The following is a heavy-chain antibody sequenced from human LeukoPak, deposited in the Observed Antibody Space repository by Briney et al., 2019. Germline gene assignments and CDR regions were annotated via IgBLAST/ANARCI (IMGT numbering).Heavy chain of an antibody. Sequence: SETLSLICTVSGGSISSYYWSWIRQPPGKGLEWIGYIYYSGSTNYNTSLKSRVTSSVDTSKKQFSLKLSSVTAADTAIYYCARVPDAFDIWGQGTMVTVSS. J-gene: IGHJ3*02. CDR3: ARVPDAFDI. CDR1: GGSISSYY. D-gene: IGHD2-2*01. V-gene: IGHV4-59*08. CDR2: IYYSGST.